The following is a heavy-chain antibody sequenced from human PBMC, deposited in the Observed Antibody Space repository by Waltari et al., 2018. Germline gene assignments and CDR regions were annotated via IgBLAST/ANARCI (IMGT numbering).Heavy chain of an antibody. J-gene: IGHJ4*02. Sequence: QVQLQESGPGLVKPSETLSLTCTVSGGSISSYYCSWIRQPPGKGLEWIGYIYYSGSTNYNPSLKSRVTISVDTSKNRFALKLSSVTAADTAVYYCARGRTYSGYRDWGQGTLVTVSS. CDR1: GGSISSYY. D-gene: IGHD5-12*01. CDR3: ARGRTYSGYRD. CDR2: IYYSGST. V-gene: IGHV4-59*01.